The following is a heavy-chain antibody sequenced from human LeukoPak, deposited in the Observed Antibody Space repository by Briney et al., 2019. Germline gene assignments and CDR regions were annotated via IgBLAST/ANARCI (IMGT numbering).Heavy chain of an antibody. J-gene: IGHJ4*02. CDR1: GGSISNYY. D-gene: IGHD3-10*01. CDR3: ARGRKDDSGSYPADY. CDR2: IYYSGTT. V-gene: IGHV4-59*01. Sequence: SETLSLTCTVSGGSISNYYWSWNRHPPGKGLEWIGYIYYSGTTNYNPSLKSRVTISLDTSKSQFSLKLSSVTAADTAVYYCARGRKDDSGSYPADYWGQGILVTVSS.